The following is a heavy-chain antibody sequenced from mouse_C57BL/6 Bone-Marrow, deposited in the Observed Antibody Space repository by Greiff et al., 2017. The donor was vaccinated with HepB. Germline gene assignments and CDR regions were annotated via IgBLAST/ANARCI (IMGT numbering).Heavy chain of an antibody. V-gene: IGHV1-63*01. Sequence: QVQLQQSGAELVRPGTSVKMSCKASGYTFTNYWIGWAKQRPGHGLEWIGDIYPGGGYTNYNEKFKGKATLTADKSSSTAYMQVSSLTSEDSAIYYCARLGYSNYDAMDYWGQGTSVTVSS. CDR1: GYTFTNYW. J-gene: IGHJ4*01. CDR3: ARLGYSNYDAMDY. CDR2: IYPGGGYT. D-gene: IGHD2-5*01.